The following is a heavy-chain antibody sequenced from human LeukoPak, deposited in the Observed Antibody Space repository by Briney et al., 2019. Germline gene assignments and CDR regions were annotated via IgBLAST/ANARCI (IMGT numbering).Heavy chain of an antibody. Sequence: PSETLSLTCTVSGGSISSCNYYWIWIRHPPGKGLEWIGGIYHTGNTHYNPSLKSRVTISVDTSKNQLSLRLSSATAADTALYYCILGGKLDYWGQGILVTVSS. D-gene: IGHD3-10*01. CDR2: IYHTGNT. CDR1: GGSISSCNYY. V-gene: IGHV4-39*01. J-gene: IGHJ4*02. CDR3: ILGGKLDY.